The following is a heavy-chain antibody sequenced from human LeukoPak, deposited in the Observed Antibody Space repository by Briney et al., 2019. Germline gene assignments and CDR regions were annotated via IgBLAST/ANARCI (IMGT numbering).Heavy chain of an antibody. Sequence: GGSLRLSCAASGFTFSSFAMSWVRQAPGKGLEWVSSISSTAATTYYADSVRGRFTISRDNAKNTLYLQLSSLRVEDTAVYYCASSLHGGSYAPFDYWGQGTLVTVSS. D-gene: IGHD1-26*01. CDR3: ASSLHGGSYAPFDY. CDR2: ISSTAATT. CDR1: GFTFSSFA. J-gene: IGHJ4*02. V-gene: IGHV3-23*01.